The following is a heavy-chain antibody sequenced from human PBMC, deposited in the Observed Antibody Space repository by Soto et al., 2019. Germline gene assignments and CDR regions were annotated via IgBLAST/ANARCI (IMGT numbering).Heavy chain of an antibody. V-gene: IGHV1-2*02. J-gene: IGHJ6*02. CDR3: AKGWAIVAAGTRVYLYNAMDV. CDR1: GYTFTGYY. CDR2: INPNSGDT. Sequence: VASVKVSCKASGYTFTGYYVHWVRQAPGQGLEWMGWINPNSGDTYLAQRFQGRVTMNRDTSVGTAYMELRGLTSDDTAEYYCAKGWAIVAAGTRVYLYNAMDVWGQGTTVTVSS. D-gene: IGHD1-26*01.